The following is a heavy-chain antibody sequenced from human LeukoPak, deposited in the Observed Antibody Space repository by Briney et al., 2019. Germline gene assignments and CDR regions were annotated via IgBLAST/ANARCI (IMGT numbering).Heavy chain of an antibody. CDR3: AKTDGDYAYFDY. D-gene: IGHD4-17*01. J-gene: IGHJ4*02. Sequence: PGGSLRLSCAASGFTFSSYAMHWVRQAPGKGLEWVSGISWNSGSIGYADSVKGRFTISRDNAKNSLYLQMNSLRAEDMALYYCAKTDGDYAYFDYWGQGTLVTVSS. CDR2: ISWNSGSI. V-gene: IGHV3-9*03. CDR1: GFTFSSYA.